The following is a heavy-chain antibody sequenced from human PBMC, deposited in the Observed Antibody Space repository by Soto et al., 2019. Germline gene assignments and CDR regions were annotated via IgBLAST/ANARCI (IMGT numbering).Heavy chain of an antibody. CDR2: IYYSGST. V-gene: IGHV4-31*03. J-gene: IGHJ4*02. CDR1: GGSISSGGYY. CDR3: ARVGPSGSSPFDY. Sequence: PSETLSLTCTVSGGSISSGGYYWSWIRQHPGKGLEWIGYIYYSGSTYYNPSLKSRVTISVDTSKNQFSLKLSSVTAADTAVYYCARVGPSGSSPFDYWGQGTLVTVSS. D-gene: IGHD3-10*01.